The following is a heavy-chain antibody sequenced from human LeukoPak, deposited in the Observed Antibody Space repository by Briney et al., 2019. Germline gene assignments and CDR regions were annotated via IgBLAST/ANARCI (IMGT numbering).Heavy chain of an antibody. CDR3: ARRGTNWGRFDY. CDR2: IQSGGSP. D-gene: IGHD7-27*01. V-gene: IGHV4-39*01. CDR1: GGSHSRSRYF. Sequence: AETLSLTCTVSGGSHSRSRYFWPWVRQPPGEGREWIGTIQSGGSPYYNPSLKNRVTISVDTSKNPLSLQLDSVTAADTAVYYCARRGTNWGRFDYWGQGTLVTVSS. J-gene: IGHJ4*02.